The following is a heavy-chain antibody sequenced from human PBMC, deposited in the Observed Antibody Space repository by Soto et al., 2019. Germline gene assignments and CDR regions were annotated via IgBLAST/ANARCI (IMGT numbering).Heavy chain of an antibody. CDR2: INHSGST. J-gene: IGHJ6*03. V-gene: IGHV4-34*01. CDR1: GGSFSDYY. CDR3: ARGAKKRSIWNYMDV. D-gene: IGHD1-20*01. Sequence: SETLSLTCAVYGGSFSDYYWSWIRQPPGKGLEWIGEINHSGSTNYNPSPKSRVTISVDTSKNQFSLKLSSVTAADTAVYYCARGAKKRSIWNYMDVWGKGTTVTVSS.